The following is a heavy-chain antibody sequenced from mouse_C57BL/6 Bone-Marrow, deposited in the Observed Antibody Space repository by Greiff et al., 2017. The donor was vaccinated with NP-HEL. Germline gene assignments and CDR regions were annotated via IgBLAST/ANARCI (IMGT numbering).Heavy chain of an antibody. Sequence: EVKLVESGAELVKPGASVKLSCTASGFNIKDYYMHWVKQRTEQGLEWIGRIDPEDGETKYAPKFQGKATITADTSSNTAYLQLSSLTSEDTAVYYCASYGSSLWWYFDVWGTGTTVTVSS. V-gene: IGHV14-2*01. D-gene: IGHD1-1*01. J-gene: IGHJ1*03. CDR3: ASYGSSLWWYFDV. CDR2: IDPEDGET. CDR1: GFNIKDYY.